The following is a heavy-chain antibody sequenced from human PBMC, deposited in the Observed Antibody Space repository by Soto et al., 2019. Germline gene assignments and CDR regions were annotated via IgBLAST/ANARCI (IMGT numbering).Heavy chain of an antibody. D-gene: IGHD6-13*01. CDR2: ISYDGSNK. CDR3: AKDPQQLVRPSYYCDY. CDR1: GFTFSSYG. V-gene: IGHV3-30*18. Sequence: QVQLVESGGGVVQPGRSLRLSCAASGFTFSSYGMHWVRQAPGKGLEWVAVISYDGSNKYYADSVKGRFTISRDNSKNTLYLQMNSLRAEDTAVYYCAKDPQQLVRPSYYCDYWGQGTLVTVSS. J-gene: IGHJ4*02.